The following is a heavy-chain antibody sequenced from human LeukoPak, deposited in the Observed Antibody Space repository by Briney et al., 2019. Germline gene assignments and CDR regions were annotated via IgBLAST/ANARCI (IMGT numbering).Heavy chain of an antibody. D-gene: IGHD3-16*01. J-gene: IGHJ4*02. V-gene: IGHV3-23*01. CDR3: ARGGGM. Sequence: GGSLRLSCAASGFTFSSYALSWVRQAPGRGLEWVSVISSSGGRTYYADSVKGRFTISRDNSKNTLYVQMNSPRAENTAVYYCARGGGMGGQGTLVTVSS. CDR2: ISSSGGRT. CDR1: GFTFSSYA.